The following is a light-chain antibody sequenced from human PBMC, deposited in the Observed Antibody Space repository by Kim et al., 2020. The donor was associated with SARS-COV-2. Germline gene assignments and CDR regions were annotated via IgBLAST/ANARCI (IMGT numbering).Light chain of an antibody. J-gene: IGKJ1*01. CDR3: QQYYSYPRT. CDR1: QVIRSY. Sequence: ASPGDKIPHTCRASQVIRSYLAWYQQKPGKAPKLLSYAASTVQSGVPSRFSGSGSGTDFTLTISCLQSEDFATYYCQQYYSYPRTFGQGTKVDIK. V-gene: IGKV1-8*01. CDR2: AAS.